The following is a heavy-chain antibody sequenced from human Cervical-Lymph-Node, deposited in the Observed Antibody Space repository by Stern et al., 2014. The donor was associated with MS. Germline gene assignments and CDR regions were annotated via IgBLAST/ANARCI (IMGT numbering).Heavy chain of an antibody. D-gene: IGHD2-2*01. Sequence: VQLVESGGGVVQPGRSLRLSCAASGFTFSSVAMHWVRQAPGEGLEWVAGISYDGTTKNYADSVKGRFTISRDNSKNTVYLQMNGLRAEDTAVYFCASPDTLGSSWADFEHWGQGTLVTVSS. V-gene: IGHV3-30*04. CDR3: ASPDTLGSSWADFEH. CDR1: GFTFSSVA. CDR2: ISYDGTTK. J-gene: IGHJ4*02.